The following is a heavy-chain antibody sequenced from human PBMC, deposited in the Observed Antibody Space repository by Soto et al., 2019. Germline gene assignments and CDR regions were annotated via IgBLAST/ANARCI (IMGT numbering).Heavy chain of an antibody. CDR3: ARTHYYGSGSPPLGAFDI. J-gene: IGHJ3*02. CDR1: GFTFSSYG. D-gene: IGHD3-10*01. Sequence: GGSLRLSCAASGFTFSSYGMHWVRQAPGKGLEWVAVISYDGSNKYYADSVKGRFTISRDNSKNTLYLQMNSLRAEDTAVYYCARTHYYGSGSPPLGAFDIWGQGTMVTVSS. V-gene: IGHV3-30*03. CDR2: ISYDGSNK.